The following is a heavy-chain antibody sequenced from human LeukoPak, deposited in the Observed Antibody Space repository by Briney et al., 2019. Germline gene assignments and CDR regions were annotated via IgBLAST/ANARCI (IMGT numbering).Heavy chain of an antibody. CDR1: GYTFTGYY. CDR2: INPNSGGT. Sequence: ASVKVSCKASGYTFTGYYMHWVRQAPGQGLEWMGWINPNSGGTNYAQKFQGWVTMTRDTSISTAYMELSRLRSDDTAVYYCAREARISWGSGHRYFQHWGQGTLVTVSS. CDR3: AREARISWGSGHRYFQH. V-gene: IGHV1-2*04. J-gene: IGHJ1*01. D-gene: IGHD3-16*01.